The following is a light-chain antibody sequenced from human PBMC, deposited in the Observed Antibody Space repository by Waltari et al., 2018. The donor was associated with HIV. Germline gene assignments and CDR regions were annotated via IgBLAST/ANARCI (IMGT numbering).Light chain of an antibody. V-gene: IGKV1-39*01. J-gene: IGKJ3*01. CDR2: ATS. CDR3: QQSFSGFS. Sequence: IQLTQSPSSLSAYLADNVTITCRPSHNISGFLNRYQQKPGKAPKLLVFATSSLQSGVPSRFKGSASGMDFSLTINSLHPEDFATYYCQQSFSGFSFGPGTSVD. CDR1: HNISGF.